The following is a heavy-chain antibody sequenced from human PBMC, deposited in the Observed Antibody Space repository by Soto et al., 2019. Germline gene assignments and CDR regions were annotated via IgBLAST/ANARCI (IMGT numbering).Heavy chain of an antibody. CDR1: GFTVSNNY. D-gene: IGHD3-10*01. V-gene: IGHV3-53*01. Sequence: EVQLVESGGGLIQPGGSLRLSCAVSGFTVSNNYMSWVRQAPGKGLEGVSVIYSGGYTAYGDSVKGRFTISRDNSKNTLYLQMTSLGAGHPAGFYWATPGGGGGYWGQGTLVTVSS. CDR3: ATPGGGGGY. CDR2: IYSGGYT. J-gene: IGHJ4*02.